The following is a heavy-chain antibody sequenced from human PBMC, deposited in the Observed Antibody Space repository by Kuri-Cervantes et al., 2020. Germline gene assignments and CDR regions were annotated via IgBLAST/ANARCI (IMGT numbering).Heavy chain of an antibody. CDR3: ARDLPDYYDSSGYLDY. J-gene: IGHJ4*02. CDR1: GFTFSSYG. V-gene: IGHV3-7*01. CDR2: IKQDGSEK. Sequence: GESLKISCAASGFTFSSYGMHWVRQAPGKGLEWVANIKQDGSEKYYVDSVKGRFTISRDNAKNSLYLQMNSLRAEDTAVYYCARDLPDYYDSSGYLDYWGQGTLVTVSS. D-gene: IGHD3-22*01.